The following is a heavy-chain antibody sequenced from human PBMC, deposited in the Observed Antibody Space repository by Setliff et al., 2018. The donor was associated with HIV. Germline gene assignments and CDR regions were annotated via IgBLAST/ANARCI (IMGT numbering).Heavy chain of an antibody. CDR3: ARGQGCGGGCHYAFEM. CDR1: GGSLSDFY. CDR2: IYHSGNT. J-gene: IGHJ3*02. Sequence: SETLSLTCAVYGGSLSDFYWGWIRQPPGKGLEWIGSIYHSGNTYYMPSLQSRVTISVDMSKNQFSLNLNSVTAADTAVYYCARGQGCGGGCHYAFEMWGQGTMVTVSS. V-gene: IGHV4-38-2*01. D-gene: IGHD2-21*02.